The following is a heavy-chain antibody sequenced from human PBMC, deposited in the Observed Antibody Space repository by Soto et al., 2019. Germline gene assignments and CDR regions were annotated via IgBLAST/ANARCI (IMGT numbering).Heavy chain of an antibody. D-gene: IGHD2-15*01. V-gene: IGHV3-23*01. CDR1: GFTFSNYA. Sequence: EVQLLESGGGLVRPGGSLRLSCAASGFTFSNYAMSWVRQAPGKGLEWVSTLSDSGGNTYYPASVKGRFTISRDSSKNTMYLQKNSLRAEDTAVYYCAKRGGPRLYYCDYWGQGTMVTVSS. CDR2: LSDSGGNT. J-gene: IGHJ4*02. CDR3: AKRGGPRLYYCDY.